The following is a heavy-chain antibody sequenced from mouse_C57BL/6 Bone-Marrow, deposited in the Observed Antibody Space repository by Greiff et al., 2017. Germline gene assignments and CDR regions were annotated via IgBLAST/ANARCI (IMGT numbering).Heavy chain of an antibody. J-gene: IGHJ1*03. CDR2: INPYNGGT. V-gene: IGHV1-19*01. CDR3: ARSLPYWYFDV. CDR1: GYTFTDYY. Sequence: EVQLQQSGPVLVKPGASVKMSCKASGYTFTDYYMNWVKQSPGKSLEWIGVINPYNGGTSYNQKFKGKATLTVDKSSSTAYMELNSLTSEDSAVYYCARSLPYWYFDVWGTGTTVTVSS. D-gene: IGHD2-10*01.